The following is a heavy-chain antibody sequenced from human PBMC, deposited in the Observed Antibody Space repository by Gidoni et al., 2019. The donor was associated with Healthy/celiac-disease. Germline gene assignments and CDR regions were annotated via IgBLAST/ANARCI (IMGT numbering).Heavy chain of an antibody. CDR3: AREQQLVLYAFDI. CDR1: GGSFSGYY. CDR2: INHSGST. V-gene: IGHV4-34*01. D-gene: IGHD6-13*01. J-gene: IGHJ3*02. Sequence: QVQLQQWGAGLLKPSETLSLTCAVHGGSFSGYYWSWIRQPPGKGLEWIGEINHSGSTNYNPSLKSRVTISVDTSKNQFSLKLSSVTAADTAVYYCAREQQLVLYAFDIWGQGTMVTVSS.